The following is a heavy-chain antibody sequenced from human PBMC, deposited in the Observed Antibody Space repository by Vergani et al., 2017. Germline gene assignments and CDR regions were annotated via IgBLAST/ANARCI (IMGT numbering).Heavy chain of an antibody. CDR3: ARVRIVGATRAWFDP. D-gene: IGHD1-26*01. CDR1: GFTFSSYA. J-gene: IGHJ5*02. V-gene: IGHV3-23*01. Sequence: EVQLLESGGGLVQPGGSLRLSCAASGFTFSSYAMSWVRQAPGKGLEWVSAISGSGGSTYYADSVKGRFTISRDNAKNSLYLQMNSLRAEDTAVYYCARVRIVGATRAWFDPWGQGTLVTVSS. CDR2: ISGSGGST.